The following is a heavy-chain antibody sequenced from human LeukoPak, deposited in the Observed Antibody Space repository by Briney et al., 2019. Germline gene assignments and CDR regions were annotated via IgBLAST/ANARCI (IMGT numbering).Heavy chain of an antibody. V-gene: IGHV3-48*04. CDR1: GFTFSSYS. Sequence: GGSLRLSCAASGFTFSSYSMNWVRQAPGKGLEWVSYISSSSVTIFYADSAKGRFTISRDNAKNSLYLQMNSLRAEDSAVYYCAREPTEYYYDSSAFDYWGQGTLVTVSS. J-gene: IGHJ4*02. D-gene: IGHD3-22*01. CDR3: AREPTEYYYDSSAFDY. CDR2: ISSSSVTI.